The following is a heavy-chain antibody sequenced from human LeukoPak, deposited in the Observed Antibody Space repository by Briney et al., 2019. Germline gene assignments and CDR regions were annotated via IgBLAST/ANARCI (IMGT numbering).Heavy chain of an antibody. CDR2: IYYSGST. Sequence: SETLSLTCTVSGGSISSSYWCWIRQPPGKGLEWVGYIYYSGSTNYNPSLKSRVTISVDTSKNQFSLKLNSVTAAYTAVYYCARQGPLTTAVTTRTNPFDYWGQGTLVTVSS. CDR3: ARQGPLTTAVTTRTNPFDY. J-gene: IGHJ4*02. CDR1: GGSISSSY. D-gene: IGHD4-11*01. V-gene: IGHV4-59*08.